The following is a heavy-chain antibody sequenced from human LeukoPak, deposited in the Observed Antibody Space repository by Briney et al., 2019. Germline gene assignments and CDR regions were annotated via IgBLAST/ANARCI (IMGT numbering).Heavy chain of an antibody. V-gene: IGHV4-59*01. Sequence: SETLSLTCTVSGGSISSYYWIWMRQPPGKGLEWIGYIHYSGNTNYNPSLKSRVTISVDTSKNQFSLKLTSVTAADTAVYYCARQVVVTALYNWFDPWGQGTLVTVSS. CDR2: IHYSGNT. J-gene: IGHJ5*02. D-gene: IGHD2-21*02. CDR3: ARQVVVTALYNWFDP. CDR1: GGSISSYY.